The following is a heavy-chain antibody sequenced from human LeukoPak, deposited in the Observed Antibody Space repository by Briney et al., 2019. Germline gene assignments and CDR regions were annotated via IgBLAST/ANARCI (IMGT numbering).Heavy chain of an antibody. J-gene: IGHJ4*02. D-gene: IGHD3-10*01. CDR3: ARAPITMVRGVIISYFDY. CDR2: IIPIFGTA. Sequence: ASVKVSCKASGGTFSSYAISWVRQAPGQGLEWMGGIIPIFGTANYAQKFQGRVTITADESTSTAYMELSSLRSEDTAVYYCARAPITMVRGVIISYFDYWGQGTLVTVSS. V-gene: IGHV1-69*13. CDR1: GGTFSSYA.